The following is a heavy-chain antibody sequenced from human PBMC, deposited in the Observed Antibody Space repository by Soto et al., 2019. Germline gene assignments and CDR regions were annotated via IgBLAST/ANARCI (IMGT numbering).Heavy chain of an antibody. CDR1: GFTFSSYG. CDR3: AKDGHYDSSGYLYYFDY. CDR2: ISYDGSNK. D-gene: IGHD3-22*01. J-gene: IGHJ4*02. Sequence: GGSLRLSCAASGFTFSSYGMHWVRQAPGKGLEWVAVISYDGSNKYYADSVKGRFTISRDNSKNTLYLQMNSLRAEDTAVYYCAKDGHYDSSGYLYYFDYWGQGTLVTVSS. V-gene: IGHV3-30*18.